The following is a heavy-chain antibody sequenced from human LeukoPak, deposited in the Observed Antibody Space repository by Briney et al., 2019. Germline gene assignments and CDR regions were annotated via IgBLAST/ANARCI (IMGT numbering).Heavy chain of an antibody. J-gene: IGHJ4*02. D-gene: IGHD6-13*01. V-gene: IGHV3-74*01. CDR2: INSDGSST. CDR3: ARDGAAAGPDY. Sequence: GGSLRLSCAASGFTFSSYWMHWVRQAPGKGLVWVSRINSDGSSTSYADSVKGRFTFSRDNAKNTLYLQMNSLRAEDTAVYYCARDGAAAGPDYWGQGTLVTVSS. CDR1: GFTFSSYW.